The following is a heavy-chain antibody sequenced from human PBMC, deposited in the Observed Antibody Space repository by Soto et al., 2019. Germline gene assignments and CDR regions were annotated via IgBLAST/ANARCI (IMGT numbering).Heavy chain of an antibody. V-gene: IGHV1-18*01. J-gene: IGHJ4*02. Sequence: ASVKVSCKASGYTFTSYGISWVRQAPGQGLEWMGWISAYNGNTNYAQKLQGRVTMTTGTSTSTAYMELRSLRSDDTAVYYCARGGYYDSSGPSLFDYWGQGALVTVSS. CDR1: GYTFTSYG. D-gene: IGHD3-22*01. CDR3: ARGGYYDSSGPSLFDY. CDR2: ISAYNGNT.